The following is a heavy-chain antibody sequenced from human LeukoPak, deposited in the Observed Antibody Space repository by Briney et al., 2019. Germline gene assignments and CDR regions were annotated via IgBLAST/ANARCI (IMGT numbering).Heavy chain of an antibody. D-gene: IGHD2-15*01. Sequence: ASVKVSCKASGYTFTAYYLHWVRQAPGQRLECMGWINPNTGDTESAQNFQGRVTMTRDTTISTAYLELTRLTSDDTAVYYCASYPRYVSTPPFDYWGQGTLVTVSS. J-gene: IGHJ4*02. CDR2: INPNTGDT. CDR3: ASYPRYVSTPPFDY. V-gene: IGHV1-2*02. CDR1: GYTFTAYY.